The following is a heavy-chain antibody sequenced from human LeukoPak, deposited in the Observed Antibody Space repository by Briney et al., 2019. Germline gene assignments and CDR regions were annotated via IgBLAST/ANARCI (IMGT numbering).Heavy chain of an antibody. CDR3: AREEAAGLTGRSHYFDI. J-gene: IGHJ3*02. CDR1: GFTFSSYV. CDR2: ISYDGSNK. D-gene: IGHD3-9*01. Sequence: PGRSLRLSCAASGFTFSSYVMHWVRQAPGKGLEGVAVISYDGSNKYYADSVKGRFTISRDNSKNTLYLQMNSQRAEDTAVYYCAREEAAGLTGRSHYFDIWGQGTMVTVSS. V-gene: IGHV3-30*04.